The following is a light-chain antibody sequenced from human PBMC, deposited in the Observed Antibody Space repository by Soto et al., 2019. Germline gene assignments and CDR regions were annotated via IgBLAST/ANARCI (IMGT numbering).Light chain of an antibody. J-gene: IGKJ1*01. Sequence: EVVMTQSPATLSVSLGERATLSCRASQTIRSSLAWYQQKPGQAPRLLIYGASTRATDIPARFGGSGSGTEFTLTISSLQSEVSAIYYCQQYNNWPQTFGQGTKVEIK. CDR3: QQYNNWPQT. CDR1: QTIRSS. CDR2: GAS. V-gene: IGKV3-15*01.